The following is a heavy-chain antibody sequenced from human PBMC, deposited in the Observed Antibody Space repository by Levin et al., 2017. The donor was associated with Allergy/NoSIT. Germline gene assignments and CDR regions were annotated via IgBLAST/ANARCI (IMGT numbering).Heavy chain of an antibody. V-gene: IGHV3-11*01. J-gene: IGHJ6*02. CDR2: ISNSGSII. CDR3: ARFRTISAARGMDV. CDR1: GFTFSDYY. D-gene: IGHD3-3*01. Sequence: GGSLRLSCAASGFTFSDYYMSWIRQAPGEGLEWVSYISNSGSIIYYADSVKGRFTISRDNAKKSLFLQMNSLRAEDTAVYYCARFRTISAARGMDVWGQGTTVSVSS.